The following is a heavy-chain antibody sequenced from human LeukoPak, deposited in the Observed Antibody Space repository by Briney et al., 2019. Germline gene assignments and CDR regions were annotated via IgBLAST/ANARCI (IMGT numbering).Heavy chain of an antibody. D-gene: IGHD2-2*02. J-gene: IGHJ3*02. CDR2: IIPIFGTA. CDR1: GGTFSSYA. CDR3: ARAYQLLYSGAFDI. V-gene: IGHV1-69*05. Sequence: GASVKVSCKASGGTFSSYAISWVRQAPGQGLEWMGGIIPIFGTANYAQKFQGRVTITTDESTSTAYMYLSSLRSDDTAVYYCARAYQLLYSGAFDIWGQGTIVTVSS.